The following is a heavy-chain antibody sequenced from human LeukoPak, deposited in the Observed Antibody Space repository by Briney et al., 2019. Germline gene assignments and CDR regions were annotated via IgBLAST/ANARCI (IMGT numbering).Heavy chain of an antibody. CDR2: ISGSGGST. V-gene: IGHV3-23*01. J-gene: IGHJ6*02. CDR3: AKEGVVPAAIYYYYGMDV. D-gene: IGHD2-2*01. Sequence: GGSLRLSCAASGFTFSSYAMSWVRQAPGKGLEWVSAISGSGGSTYYADSVKGRFTISRDNSKNTLYLQMNSLRAEDTAVYYCAKEGVVPAAIYYYYGMDVWGQGTTVTVSS. CDR1: GFTFSSYA.